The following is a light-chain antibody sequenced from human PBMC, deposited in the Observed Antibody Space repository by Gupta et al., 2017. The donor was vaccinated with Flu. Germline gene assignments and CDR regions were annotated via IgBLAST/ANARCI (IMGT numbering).Light chain of an antibody. CDR1: QSIDSW. Sequence: PSTLSASVGDRVTITCRASQSIDSWLAWYQKNPGRAPKSLIYKASSLETGVPSRFSGSGSGTEFSLTISSLQPDDFATYYCQQYRSSPCTFGQGTKVEIK. CDR3: QQYRSSPCT. CDR2: KAS. J-gene: IGKJ1*01. V-gene: IGKV1-5*03.